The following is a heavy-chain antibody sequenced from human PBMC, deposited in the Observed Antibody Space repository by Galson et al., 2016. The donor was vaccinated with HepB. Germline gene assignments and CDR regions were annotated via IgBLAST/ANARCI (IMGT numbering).Heavy chain of an antibody. J-gene: IGHJ5*02. CDR2: IYYSGST. V-gene: IGHV4-59*01. CDR3: AREGSSSWWNWFDP. CDR1: GGSISSYY. D-gene: IGHD6-13*01. Sequence: LTCTVSGGSISSYYWSWIRQPPGKGLEWIGYIYYSGSTNYNPSLKSRVTISVDTSKNQISLKLSSVTAADTAVYYCAREGSSSWWNWFDPWGQGTLVTGSS.